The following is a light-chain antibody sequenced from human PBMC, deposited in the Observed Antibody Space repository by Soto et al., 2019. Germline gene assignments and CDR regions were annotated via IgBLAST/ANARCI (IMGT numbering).Light chain of an antibody. V-gene: IGKV3-15*01. J-gene: IGKJ4*01. CDR2: GAS. CDR3: QQYNNWPALI. Sequence: EIEMTQSPATLSVTPGERATLSCRASQSVSSNLAWYQQKPGQAPRLLIYGASTRATGIPARFSGSGSGTEFTLTISSLQSEDFAVYYCQQYNNWPALIFGGGTKVEIK. CDR1: QSVSSN.